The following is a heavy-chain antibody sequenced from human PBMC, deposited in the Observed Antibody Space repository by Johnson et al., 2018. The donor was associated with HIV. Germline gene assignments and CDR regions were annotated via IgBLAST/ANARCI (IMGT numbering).Heavy chain of an antibody. Sequence: QMQLVESGGGVVQPGRSLRLSCAASGFTFSSYAMHWVRQAPGQGLEWVAVISYDGSVKYYADAVKGRFAISRDNSKNTLYLQMNSLRAEDTAVFFCARDWSWRGSLKGGGAFDIWGQGTLVTVSA. D-gene: IGHD1-26*01. CDR2: ISYDGSVK. CDR3: ARDWSWRGSLKGGGAFDI. J-gene: IGHJ3*02. V-gene: IGHV3-30*09. CDR1: GFTFSSYA.